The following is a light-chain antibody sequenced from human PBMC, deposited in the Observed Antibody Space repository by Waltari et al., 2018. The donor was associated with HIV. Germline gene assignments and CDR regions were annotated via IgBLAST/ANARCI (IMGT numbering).Light chain of an antibody. J-gene: IGKJ5*01. CDR3: QQYYRSVT. Sequence: EIVLTQSPGTLSLSSGERATLSCRASQSVASNILAWYQHKPGQSPRLLIYDTSRRATGIPDRFSGSGSGTDFTLTIGRLAPEDFAVYYCQQYYRSVTFGQGTRLETK. V-gene: IGKV3-20*01. CDR1: QSVASNI. CDR2: DTS.